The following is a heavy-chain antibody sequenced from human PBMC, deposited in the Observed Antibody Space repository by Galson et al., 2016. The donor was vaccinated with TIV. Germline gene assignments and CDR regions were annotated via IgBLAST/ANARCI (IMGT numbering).Heavy chain of an antibody. Sequence: RLSCAISGLTVSDAWMSWVRQAPGKGLEWVGRLKSRGSGGTADSPAPVKGRLTISRDDSRNMLFLQMSNLKTEDTAVYYCTTEGFTYGHHSFGVWGLGTMVTVSS. CDR3: TTEGFTYGHHSFGV. CDR1: GLTVSDAW. V-gene: IGHV3-15*01. D-gene: IGHD5-18*01. J-gene: IGHJ3*01. CDR2: LKSRGSGGTA.